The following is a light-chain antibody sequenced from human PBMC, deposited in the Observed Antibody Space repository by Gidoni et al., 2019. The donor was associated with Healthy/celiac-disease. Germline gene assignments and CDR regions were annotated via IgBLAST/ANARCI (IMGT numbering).Light chain of an antibody. Sequence: IQMTPSPSSLSASVGDRVTITCRASQSISSYLNWYQQKPGKAPKLLIYAASSLQSGVPSRFSGSGSGTDFTLTISSLQPEDFATYYCQQSYSTPPVTFGPGTKVEIK. J-gene: IGKJ3*01. CDR1: QSISSY. V-gene: IGKV1-39*01. CDR2: AAS. CDR3: QQSYSTPPVT.